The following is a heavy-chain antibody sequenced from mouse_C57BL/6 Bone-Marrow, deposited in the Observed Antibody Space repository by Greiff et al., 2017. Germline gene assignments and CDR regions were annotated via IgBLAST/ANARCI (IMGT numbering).Heavy chain of an antibody. CDR3: ARLKLGPWFAY. V-gene: IGHV5-6*01. CDR1: GFTFSSYG. Sequence: EVKLMESGGDLVKPGGSLKLSCAASGFTFSSYGMSWVRQTPDKRLEWVATFSSGGSYTYYPDSVKGRFTISGDNAKNTLYLQMSSLKSEDTAMYYGARLKLGPWFAYWGQGTLVTVSA. D-gene: IGHD4-1*01. J-gene: IGHJ3*01. CDR2: FSSGGSYT.